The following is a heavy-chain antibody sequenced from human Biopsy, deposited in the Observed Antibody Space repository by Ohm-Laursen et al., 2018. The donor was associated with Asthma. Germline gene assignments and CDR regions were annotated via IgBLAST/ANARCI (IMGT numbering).Heavy chain of an antibody. D-gene: IGHD3-22*01. CDR3: ARIPRRSGSYFVDY. CDR1: GGSIISSSW. J-gene: IGHJ4*02. Sequence: TLSLTWAVSGGSIISSSWWSWVRQTPGKGLEWIGEIYHSGTSYFNPSLKSRVSFSRDTSKNQFSLRLSSVTAADTAMYYCARIPRRSGSYFVDYWGQGTLVTVSS. CDR2: IYHSGTS. V-gene: IGHV4-4*02.